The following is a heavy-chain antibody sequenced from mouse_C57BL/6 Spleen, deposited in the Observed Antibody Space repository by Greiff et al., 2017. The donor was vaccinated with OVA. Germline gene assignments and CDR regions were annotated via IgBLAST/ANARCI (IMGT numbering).Heavy chain of an antibody. J-gene: IGHJ3*01. CDR1: GFTFTDYY. CDR3: ARYGTLSGVFSWFAY. CDR2: IRNKANGYTT. V-gene: IGHV7-3*01. D-gene: IGHD3-3*01. Sequence: EVQRVESGGGLVQPGGSLSLSCAASGFTFTDYYMSWVRQPPGKALEWLGFIRNKANGYTTEYSASVKGRFTISRDNSQSILYLQMNALRAEDSATYDCARYGTLSGVFSWFAYWGQGTLVTVSA.